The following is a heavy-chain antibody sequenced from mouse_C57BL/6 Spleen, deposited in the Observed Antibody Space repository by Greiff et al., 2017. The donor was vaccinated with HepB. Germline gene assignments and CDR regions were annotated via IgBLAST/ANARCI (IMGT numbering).Heavy chain of an antibody. D-gene: IGHD2-3*01. CDR1: GYAFSSSW. V-gene: IGHV1-82*01. Sequence: QVQLKQSGPELVKPGASVKISCKASGYAFSSSWMNWVKQRPGKGLEWIGRIYPGDGDTNYNGKFKGKATLTADKSSSTAYMQLSSLTSEDSAVYFCARKGWLLLMDYWGQGTSVTVSS. CDR2: IYPGDGDT. CDR3: ARKGWLLLMDY. J-gene: IGHJ4*01.